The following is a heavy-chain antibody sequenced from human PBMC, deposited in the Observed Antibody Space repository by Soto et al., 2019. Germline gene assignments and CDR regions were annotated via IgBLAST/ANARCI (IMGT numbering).Heavy chain of an antibody. D-gene: IGHD1-7*01. CDR2: ISAYNGNT. J-gene: IGHJ6*02. CDR1: GYTFTSYG. CDR3: AREYTRITGTTYGMDV. Sequence: ASVKVSCKASGYTFTSYGISWVRQAPGQGLEWMGWISAYNGNTNYAQKLQDRVTMTTDTSTSTAYMELRSLRSDDTAVYYCAREYTRITGTTYGMDVWGQGTTVTVSS. V-gene: IGHV1-18*01.